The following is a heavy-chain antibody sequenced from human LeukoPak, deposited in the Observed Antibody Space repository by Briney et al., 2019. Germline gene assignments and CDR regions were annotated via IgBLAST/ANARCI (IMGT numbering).Heavy chain of an antibody. CDR2: IIPILGIA. CDR3: ARVYSGSYYAWFDP. V-gene: IGHV1-69*02. Sequence: ASVKVSCKASGGTFSSYTTSWVRQAPGQGLEWMGRIIPILGIANYAQKFQGRVTITADKSTSTAYMELSSLRSEDTAVYYCARVYSGSYYAWFDPWGQGTLVTVSS. D-gene: IGHD1-26*01. J-gene: IGHJ5*02. CDR1: GGTFSSYT.